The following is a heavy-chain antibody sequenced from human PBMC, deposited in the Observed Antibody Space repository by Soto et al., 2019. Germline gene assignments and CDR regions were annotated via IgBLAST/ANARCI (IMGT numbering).Heavy chain of an antibody. J-gene: IGHJ4*02. CDR2: ISWNSGSV. D-gene: IGHD3-22*01. CDR1: GFRFEDYA. Sequence: GGSLRLSCAASGFRFEDYAMHWVRQAPGKGLEWVSGISWNSGSVGYADSVKGRFTTSRDNAKNSLYLQMNSLRAEDTALYYCARVPYYYDSGGYYHPFDIWGQGALVTVSS. V-gene: IGHV3-9*01. CDR3: ARVPYYYDSGGYYHPFDI.